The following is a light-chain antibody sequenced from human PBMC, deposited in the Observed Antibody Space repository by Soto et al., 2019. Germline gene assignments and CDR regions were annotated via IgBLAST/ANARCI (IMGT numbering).Light chain of an antibody. J-gene: IGLJ1*01. CDR1: SSDVGGYNY. CDR2: DVS. V-gene: IGLV2-14*01. Sequence: QSVLTQPASVSGSPGQSITISCTGTSSDVGGYNYVSWYQQHPGKAPKLMICDVSDRPSGISNRFSGSKSGNTASLTISGLQAEDEADYYCSSYTTSSTYVFGTGTKLTRP. CDR3: SSYTTSSTYV.